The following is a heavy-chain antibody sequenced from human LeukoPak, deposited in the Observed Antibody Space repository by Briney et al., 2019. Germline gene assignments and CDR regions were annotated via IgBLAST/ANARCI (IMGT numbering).Heavy chain of an antibody. Sequence: ASVKVSCKASGYTFTGYYMHWVRQAPGQGLEWMGRINPNSGGTNYAQKFQGRVTMTRDTSTSTVYMELSSLRSEDTAVYYCARRLGYCSGSSCINWSDPWGQGTLVAVSS. D-gene: IGHD2-15*01. V-gene: IGHV1-2*06. CDR1: GYTFTGYY. J-gene: IGHJ5*02. CDR3: ARRLGYCSGSSCINWSDP. CDR2: INPNSGGT.